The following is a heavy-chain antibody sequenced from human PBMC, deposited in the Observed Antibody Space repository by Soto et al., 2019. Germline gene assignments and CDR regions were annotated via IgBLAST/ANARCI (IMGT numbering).Heavy chain of an antibody. CDR2: INPSGDST. J-gene: IGHJ4*02. CDR1: GYTFSSYY. V-gene: IGHV1-46*01. CDR3: ARDWEFGF. Sequence: ASVKISCKASGYTFSSYYMHWVRQAPGQGLEWMGVINPSGDSTTYAQKFQGRVTMTKDTSTSTLYMELSSLRSEDTAVYYCARDWEFGFWGQGTLVTVSS. D-gene: IGHD3-10*01.